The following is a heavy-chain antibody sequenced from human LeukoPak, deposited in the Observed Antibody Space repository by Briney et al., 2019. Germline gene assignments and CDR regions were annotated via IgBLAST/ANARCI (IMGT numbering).Heavy chain of an antibody. CDR3: AREQFGYYDSSGYPFFDP. V-gene: IGHV3-48*04. D-gene: IGHD3-22*01. J-gene: IGHJ5*02. CDR1: GFTFSSYG. Sequence: GGSLRLSCAASGFTFSSYGMSWVRQAPGKGLEWVSYISSSGSTIYYADSVKGRFTISRDNAKNSLYLQMNSLRAEDTAVYYCAREQFGYYDSSGYPFFDPWGQGTLVTVSS. CDR2: ISSSGSTI.